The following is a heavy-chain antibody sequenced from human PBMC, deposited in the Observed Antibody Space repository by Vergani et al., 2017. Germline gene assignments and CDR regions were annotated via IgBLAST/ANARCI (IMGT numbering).Heavy chain of an antibody. J-gene: IGHJ4*02. CDR1: GFTFSSYA. CDR2: IRGSGGST. Sequence: EVQLLESGGGLVQPGGSLRLSCAASGFTFSSYAMSWVRQAPGKGLEWVSAIRGSGGSTYFADSVKGRLTISRENSKNTLYLQMNSLRAEDTAVYYCAKRGWCLLMVYATIDYGGQGTLVTVSS. V-gene: IGHV3-23*01. CDR3: AKRGWCLLMVYATIDY. D-gene: IGHD2-8*01.